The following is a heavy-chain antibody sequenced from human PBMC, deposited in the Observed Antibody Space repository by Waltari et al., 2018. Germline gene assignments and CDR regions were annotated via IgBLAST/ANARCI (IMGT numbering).Heavy chain of an antibody. CDR3: ARDGASSGVFDY. D-gene: IGHD2-15*01. CDR1: GFTFSSYG. Sequence: QVQLVESGGGVVQPGRSLRLSCAASGFTFSSYGMHWVRQAPGKGLEWVAVIWYDGSNKYYADSVKGRLTISRDNSKNTRDVQMNSLRAEDTAVYYCARDGASSGVFDYWGQGTLVTVSS. J-gene: IGHJ4*02. CDR2: IWYDGSNK. V-gene: IGHV3-33*01.